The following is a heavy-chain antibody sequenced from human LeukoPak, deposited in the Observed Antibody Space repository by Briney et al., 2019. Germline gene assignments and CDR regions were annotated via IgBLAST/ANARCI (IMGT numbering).Heavy chain of an antibody. V-gene: IGHV4-34*01. CDR3: ARKAGSGWSLLWYYGMDV. J-gene: IGHJ6*02. CDR1: GGSFSGYY. D-gene: IGHD6-19*01. Sequence: SETLSLTCAVYGGSFSGYYWSWIRQPPGKGLEWIGEINHSGSTNYNPSRKSRVTISVDTSKNQFSLKLSSVTAADTAVYYCARKAGSGWSLLWYYGMDVWGQGTTVTVSS. CDR2: INHSGST.